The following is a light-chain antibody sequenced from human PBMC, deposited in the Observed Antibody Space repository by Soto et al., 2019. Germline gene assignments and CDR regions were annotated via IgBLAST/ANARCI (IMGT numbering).Light chain of an antibody. V-gene: IGKV1-39*01. Sequence: DIQMTQSPSSLSASVGDRVTITCRASQSISIYLNWYQQKPGKAPELLIYAASSLQSGVPSRFSGSGSGTDFTLTISSLQPEDFATYYCQQSYSTPPWTFGQGTKVEIK. CDR3: QQSYSTPPWT. CDR1: QSISIY. CDR2: AAS. J-gene: IGKJ1*01.